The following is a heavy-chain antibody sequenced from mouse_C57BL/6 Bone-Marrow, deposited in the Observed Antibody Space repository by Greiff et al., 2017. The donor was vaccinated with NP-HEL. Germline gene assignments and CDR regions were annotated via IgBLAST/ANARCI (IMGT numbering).Heavy chain of an antibody. CDR2: IDPSDSYT. D-gene: IGHD2-4*01. CDR3: AYRHRYYDYDGGAWFAY. Sequence: VQLQQSGAELVKPGASVKLSCKASGYTFTSYWMQWVKQRPGQGLEWIGEIDPSDSYTNYNQKFKGKAPLTVDTSSSTAYMQLSSLTSEDSAVYYCAYRHRYYDYDGGAWFAYWGQGTLVTVSA. CDR1: GYTFTSYW. J-gene: IGHJ3*01. V-gene: IGHV1-50*01.